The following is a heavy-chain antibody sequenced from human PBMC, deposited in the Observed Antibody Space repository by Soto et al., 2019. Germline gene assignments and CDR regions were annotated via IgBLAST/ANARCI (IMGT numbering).Heavy chain of an antibody. CDR3: ARDNQNIVASA. V-gene: IGHV3-33*01. CDR2: IWYDGSYT. Sequence: QVQLVESGGGVVQPGRSLRLSCAASGFTLSRYGMHWVRQAPGKGLEWVAFIWYDGSYTYYGDSVKGRFTISRDISKSTLYLEMNSLRGEDTAVYYCARDNQNIVASAWDQGTLVTVSS. D-gene: IGHD5-12*01. CDR1: GFTLSRYG. J-gene: IGHJ5*02.